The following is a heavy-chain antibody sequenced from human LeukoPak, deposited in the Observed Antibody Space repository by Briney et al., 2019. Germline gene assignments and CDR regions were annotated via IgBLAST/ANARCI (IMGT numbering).Heavy chain of an antibody. Sequence: ASVKVSCKASGYTFTGYYMHWVRQAPGQGLEWMGWINPNSGGTNYAQKFQGWVTMTRDTSISTAYMELSRLRSDDTAVYYCARAPYYDILTGYYTHYYYYYGMDVWGQGTTVTVSS. CDR1: GYTFTGYY. V-gene: IGHV1-2*04. CDR2: INPNSGGT. D-gene: IGHD3-9*01. CDR3: ARAPYYDILTGYYTHYYYYYGMDV. J-gene: IGHJ6*02.